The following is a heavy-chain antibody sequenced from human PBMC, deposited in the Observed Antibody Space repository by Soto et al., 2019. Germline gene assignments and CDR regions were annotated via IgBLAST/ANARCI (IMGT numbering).Heavy chain of an antibody. CDR1: GGSISSYY. J-gene: IGHJ4*02. Sequence: SETLSLTCTVSGGSISSYYWSWIRQPPGKGLEWIGYIYYSGSTNYNPSLKSRVTISVDTSKNQFSLKLSSVTAADTAVYYCARGRITISPLGYWGQGTLVTVSS. V-gene: IGHV4-59*01. D-gene: IGHD3-9*01. CDR2: IYYSGST. CDR3: ARGRITISPLGY.